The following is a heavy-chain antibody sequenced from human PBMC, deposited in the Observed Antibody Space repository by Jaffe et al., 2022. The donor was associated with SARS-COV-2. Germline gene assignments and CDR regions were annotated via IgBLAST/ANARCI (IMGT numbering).Heavy chain of an antibody. CDR3: ARQLYSGNYFVDY. D-gene: IGHD5-12*01. J-gene: IGHJ4*02. Sequence: QLQLQESGPGLVKPSETLSLNCTVSRGSISSNNYYWGWIRQPPGKGLEWIGNIFHSGTAYYNPSLKSRVTISVDTSKNQFSLRLSSVTAADTAVYYCARQLYSGNYFVDYWGQGALVTVSS. V-gene: IGHV4-39*01. CDR1: RGSISSNNYY. CDR2: IFHSGTA.